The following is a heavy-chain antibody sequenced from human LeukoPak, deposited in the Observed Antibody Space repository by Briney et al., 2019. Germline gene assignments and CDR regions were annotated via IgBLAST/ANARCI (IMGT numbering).Heavy chain of an antibody. CDR2: FYHTGST. D-gene: IGHD3-22*01. Sequence: SETLSLTCTVSGGSISSSSYYWGWIRQPPGKGLEWIGSFYHTGSTYYNPSLKSRVTISVDTSKNQFSLKLSSVTAADTAVYYCARRYSYDSRGYYANWGQGTLVTVSS. V-gene: IGHV4-39*07. J-gene: IGHJ4*02. CDR1: GGSISSSSYY. CDR3: ARRYSYDSRGYYAN.